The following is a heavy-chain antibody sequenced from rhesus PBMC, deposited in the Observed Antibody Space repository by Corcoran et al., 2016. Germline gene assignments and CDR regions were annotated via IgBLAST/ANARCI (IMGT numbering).Heavy chain of an antibody. V-gene: IGHV1-180*01. D-gene: IGHD1-32*01. Sequence: QVQLVQSGAEIKQPGASVTLSCKASGYTFTSYYMHWVRPAPGQGLEWRGMNSTYNDNKCYAKNLQGRVTITTDTYTSTGYMELSSLRSEDTAVYYCTREMSAGSLDVWGRGVLVTVSS. CDR1: GYTFTSYY. J-gene: IGHJ5-2*02. CDR3: TREMSAGSLDV. CDR2: NSTYNDNK.